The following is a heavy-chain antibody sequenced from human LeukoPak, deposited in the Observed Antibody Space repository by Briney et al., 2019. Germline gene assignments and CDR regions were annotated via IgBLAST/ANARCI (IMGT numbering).Heavy chain of an antibody. CDR3: TSDEGLAITAHAALQI. V-gene: IGHV4-61*02. J-gene: IGHJ3*02. D-gene: IGHD1-14*01. CDR1: DDSIDSVCYY. Sequence: SQTLSLACRVSDDSIDSVCYYWHWLRPAGGRGREWFGRIHSSGTSNSHPSLTSRVPMSVDPSNKESSLKVDSVTAADTATYFCTSDEGLAITAHAALQIWGPGTTVIVSS. CDR2: IHSSGTS.